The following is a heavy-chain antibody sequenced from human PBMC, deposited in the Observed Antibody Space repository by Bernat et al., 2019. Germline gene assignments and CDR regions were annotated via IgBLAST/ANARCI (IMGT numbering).Heavy chain of an antibody. J-gene: IGHJ5*02. CDR3: ARDFAAAGTMGWFDL. D-gene: IGHD6-13*01. Sequence: QVQLVESGGGVVQPGRSLRLSCAASGFTFSSYAMHCVRQAPGKGLEWVAVISYDGSNKYYADSVKGRFTISRDNSKNTLYLQMNSLRAEDTAVYYCARDFAAAGTMGWFDLWGQGTLVTVSS. V-gene: IGHV3-30*01. CDR1: GFTFSSYA. CDR2: ISYDGSNK.